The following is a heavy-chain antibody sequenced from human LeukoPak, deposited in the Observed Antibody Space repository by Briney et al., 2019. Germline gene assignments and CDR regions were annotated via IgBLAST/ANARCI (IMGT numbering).Heavy chain of an antibody. CDR2: IRYDGSNK. CDR3: AKPLAGYSSAFDY. V-gene: IGHV3-30*02. CDR1: GFTFSNYG. D-gene: IGHD5-18*01. J-gene: IGHJ4*02. Sequence: GGSLILSCAASGFTFSNYGVHGVRQAPGKGLGWVAFIRYDGSNKYYADSVKGRFTISRDNSKNTLYLQMDSLRAEDTALYYCAKPLAGYSSAFDYWGQGTLVTVSS.